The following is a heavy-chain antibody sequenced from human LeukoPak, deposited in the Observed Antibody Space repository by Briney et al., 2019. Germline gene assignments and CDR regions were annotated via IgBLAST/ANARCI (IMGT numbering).Heavy chain of an antibody. J-gene: IGHJ4*02. Sequence: PGGSLRLSCAASGFTFSTNYVSWVRQAPGKGLEWVSVIHSGGNTYYADSLKGRFTISRDNSKNTVYLQMNSLRAEDTAVYFCARGRRLGGDYYPIDFWGQGTLVTVSS. D-gene: IGHD2-21*01. V-gene: IGHV3-53*01. CDR1: GFTFSTNY. CDR2: IHSGGNT. CDR3: ARGRRLGGDYYPIDF.